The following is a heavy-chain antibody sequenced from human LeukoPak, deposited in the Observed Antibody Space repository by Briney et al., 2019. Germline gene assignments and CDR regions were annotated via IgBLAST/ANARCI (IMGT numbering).Heavy chain of an antibody. J-gene: IGHJ4*02. CDR3: ARDIGLCSSSSPPFDY. D-gene: IGHD6-6*01. CDR1: GYTFSSYG. Sequence: ASVKVSCKASGYTFSSYGISWVRQAPGQGLEWMGWISTYNGNTNYPQKFQGRVTMTTDTSTSTAYMELRSLRSDDTAVYYCARDIGLCSSSSPPFDYWGQGTLVTVSS. V-gene: IGHV1-18*01. CDR2: ISTYNGNT.